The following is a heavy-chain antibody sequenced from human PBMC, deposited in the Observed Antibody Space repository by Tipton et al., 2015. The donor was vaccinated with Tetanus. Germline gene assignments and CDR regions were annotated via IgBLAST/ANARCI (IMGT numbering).Heavy chain of an antibody. CDR2: IYNSGRP. V-gene: IGHV4-39*07. D-gene: IGHD4-11*01. Sequence: LRLSCIVSGGSMSGSGHYGAWVRQSPGKGLEWIGSIYNSGRPNFNPPLKSRVTMSVDLSNNQFSLSLTSVTAADTAVYYCARAPYSSPGKFYFDSWGQGILVTVSS. J-gene: IGHJ4*02. CDR3: ARAPYSSPGKFYFDS. CDR1: GGSMSGSGHY.